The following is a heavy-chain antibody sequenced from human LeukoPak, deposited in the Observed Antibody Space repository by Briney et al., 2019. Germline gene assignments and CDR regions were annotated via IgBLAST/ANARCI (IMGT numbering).Heavy chain of an antibody. CDR3: ARAGDGYNPVFDI. D-gene: IGHD5-24*01. Sequence: PGGSLRLSCAASGFSFSSYSMSWVRQAPGKGLEWVSSVSDNVIYKYYADSVKGRFTVSRDNAKNSLSLQMNSLRADDSAVYFFARAGDGYNPVFDIWGQGTLVTVSS. V-gene: IGHV3-21*01. CDR2: VSDNVIYK. CDR1: GFSFSSYS. J-gene: IGHJ3*02.